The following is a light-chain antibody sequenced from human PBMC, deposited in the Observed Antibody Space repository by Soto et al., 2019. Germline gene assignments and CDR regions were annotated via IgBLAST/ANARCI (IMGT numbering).Light chain of an antibody. Sequence: GDRVTIASRASQSISSRLAWYQQKPGKAPKVLIYAASSLESGVPSRFSGSGSGTEFTLTITSLQPDDFATYYCQQYNTYWTFG. J-gene: IGKJ1*01. V-gene: IGKV1-5*01. CDR1: QSISSR. CDR2: AAS. CDR3: QQYNTYWT.